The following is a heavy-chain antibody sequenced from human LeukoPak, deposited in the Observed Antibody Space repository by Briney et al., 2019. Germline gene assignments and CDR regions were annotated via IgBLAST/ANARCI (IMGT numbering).Heavy chain of an antibody. CDR2: LPPDELGI. J-gene: IGHJ4*02. D-gene: IGHD6-6*01. Sequence: GGSLRLSCAASGFTFSSYWMHWVRQAPGMGLVWVSRLPPDELGIIYADSVKGRFTVSRDNAKNTVYLQMNNLRVDDTAMYYCVGTIASRGSEYWGQGALVTVSS. V-gene: IGHV3-74*01. CDR1: GFTFSSYW. CDR3: VGTIASRGSEY.